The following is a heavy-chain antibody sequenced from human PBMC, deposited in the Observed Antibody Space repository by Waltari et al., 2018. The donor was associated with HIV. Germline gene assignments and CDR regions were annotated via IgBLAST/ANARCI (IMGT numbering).Heavy chain of an antibody. CDR2: IYYSGST. CDR1: GGSFSSSSYY. V-gene: IGHV4-39*07. D-gene: IGHD6-13*01. CDR3: ARGVAAVH. J-gene: IGHJ4*02. Sequence: QLQLQESGPGLVKPSATLSLTCTVPGGSFSSSSYYWGWIRQPPGKGLEWIGSIYYSGSTYYNPSLKSRVTISVDTSKNQFSLKLSSVTAADTAVYYCARGVAAVHWGQGTLVTVSS.